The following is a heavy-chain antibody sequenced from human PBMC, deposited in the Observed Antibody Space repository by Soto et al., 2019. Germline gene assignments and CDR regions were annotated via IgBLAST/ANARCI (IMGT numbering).Heavy chain of an antibody. Sequence: QVQLVQSGAEVKKPGSSVKVSCKASGGTFSSYAISWVRQAPGQGLEWMGGIIPIFGTANYAQKFQGRVTITADEPTSTAYRELSSLRSEDTAVYYCAREARNYYDSSGYCDYWGQGTLVTVSS. J-gene: IGHJ4*02. D-gene: IGHD3-22*01. CDR2: IIPIFGTA. V-gene: IGHV1-69*01. CDR3: AREARNYYDSSGYCDY. CDR1: GGTFSSYA.